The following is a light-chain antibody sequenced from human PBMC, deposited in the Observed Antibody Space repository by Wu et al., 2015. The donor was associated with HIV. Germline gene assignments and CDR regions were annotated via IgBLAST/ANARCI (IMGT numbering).Light chain of an antibody. V-gene: IGKV3-15*01. CDR1: QSVTSN. J-gene: IGKJ2*01. CDR3: QQYHNWPYT. Sequence: EIVMTQSPATLSVSPGERATLSCRASQSVTSNLAWYQQKRGQAPRLLIYGASTRATGVPGRFSGNGSGTEFTLTINSLQSEDFAFYYCQQYHNWPYTFGQGTKLEIK. CDR2: GAS.